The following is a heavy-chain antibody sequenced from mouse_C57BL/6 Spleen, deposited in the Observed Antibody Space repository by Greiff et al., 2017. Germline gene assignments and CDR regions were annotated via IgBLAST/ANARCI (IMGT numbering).Heavy chain of an antibody. Sequence: QVQLQQSGAELVRPGASVTLSCKASGYTFTDYEMHWVKQTPVHGLEWIGAIDPETGGTAYNQKFKGKAILTADKSSSTAYMELRSLTSEDSAVYYCTRYYGSSSYAMDYWGQGTSVTVSS. CDR2: IDPETGGT. D-gene: IGHD1-1*01. CDR1: GYTFTDYE. CDR3: TRYYGSSSYAMDY. J-gene: IGHJ4*01. V-gene: IGHV1-15*01.